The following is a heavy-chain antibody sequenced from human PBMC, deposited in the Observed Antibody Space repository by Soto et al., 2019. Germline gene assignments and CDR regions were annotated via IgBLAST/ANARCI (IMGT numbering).Heavy chain of an antibody. D-gene: IGHD6-6*01. CDR3: TTAYSSIPQRRHYYYYGMDV. CDR1: SFTFSDAW. J-gene: IGHJ6*02. CDR2: IKSKTDGGTT. V-gene: IGHV3-15*07. Sequence: PGGSLRLSCAASSFTFSDAWMNWVRQAPGKGLEWVGRIKSKTDGGTTDYAAPVKGRFNISRDDSKNTLYLQMNSLKTECTAVYYCTTAYSSIPQRRHYYYYGMDVWGQGTTVTGSS.